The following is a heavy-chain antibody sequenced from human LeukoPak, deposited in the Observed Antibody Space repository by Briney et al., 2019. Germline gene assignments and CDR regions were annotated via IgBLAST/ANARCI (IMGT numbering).Heavy chain of an antibody. D-gene: IGHD7-27*01. CDR1: GGSISSYY. J-gene: IGHJ6*02. CDR3: ARLLGLGYYYYGMDV. Sequence: PSETLSLTCTVSGGSISSYYWSWILQPPGKGLEWIGYIYYSGSTNYNPSLKSRVTISVDTSKNQFSLKLSSVTAADTAVYYCARLLGLGYYYYGMDVWGQGTTVTVSS. CDR2: IYYSGST. V-gene: IGHV4-59*08.